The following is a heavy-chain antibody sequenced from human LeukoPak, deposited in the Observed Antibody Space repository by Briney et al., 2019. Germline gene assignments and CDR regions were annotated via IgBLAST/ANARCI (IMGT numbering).Heavy chain of an antibody. V-gene: IGHV3-48*03. Sequence: GGSLRLSCAASGFTFKNYEMNWVRQAPGKGLEWVSYISSSGSPIYYADSLKGRFTISRDNAKNSLYLQMNSLRAEDTAVYYCARGPAVGSGWSPDYWGQGTLVTVSS. CDR3: ARGPAVGSGWSPDY. J-gene: IGHJ4*02. CDR2: ISSSGSPI. CDR1: GFTFKNYE. D-gene: IGHD6-19*01.